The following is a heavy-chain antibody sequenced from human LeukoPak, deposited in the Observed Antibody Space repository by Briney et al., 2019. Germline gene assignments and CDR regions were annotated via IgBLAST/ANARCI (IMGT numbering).Heavy chain of an antibody. Sequence: GGSLRLSCAASRFTVSGNYMSWVRQAPGKGLEWVAVIYSDGSTYYADSVKGRFTISRDNAKNSLYLQMNSLRAEDTAVYYCAREGYSSGWYNYGMDVWGQGTTVTVSS. D-gene: IGHD6-19*01. CDR2: IYSDGST. J-gene: IGHJ6*02. CDR3: AREGYSSGWYNYGMDV. V-gene: IGHV3-53*01. CDR1: RFTVSGNY.